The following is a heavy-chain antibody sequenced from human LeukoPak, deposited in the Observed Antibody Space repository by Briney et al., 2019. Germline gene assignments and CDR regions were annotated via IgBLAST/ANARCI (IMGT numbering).Heavy chain of an antibody. CDR1: GFTVSSNY. V-gene: IGHV3-15*01. Sequence: GGSLRLSCAASGFTVSSNYMSWVRQAPGKGLEWVGRIKSKTDGGTTDYAAPVKGRFTISRDDSKNTLYLQMNSLKTEDTAVYYCTTDGLVPAAGYDPFDYWGQGTLVTVSS. D-gene: IGHD2-2*01. CDR2: IKSKTDGGTT. CDR3: TTDGLVPAAGYDPFDY. J-gene: IGHJ4*02.